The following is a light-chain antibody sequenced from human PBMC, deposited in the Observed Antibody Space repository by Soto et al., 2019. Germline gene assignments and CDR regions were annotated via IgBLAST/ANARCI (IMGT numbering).Light chain of an antibody. V-gene: IGKV3-20*01. CDR3: QQYGSSPTRSDT. CDR2: GAS. CDR1: QSINSNY. Sequence: EIVLTQSPGTLSLSPGERATLSCRASQSINSNYLAWYQQKPGQAPRLLIYGASSRATVVPDRFSGSGSGTDCTLTISRLEPEDFEVYYCQQYGSSPTRSDTFGQGTKLEIK. J-gene: IGKJ2*01.